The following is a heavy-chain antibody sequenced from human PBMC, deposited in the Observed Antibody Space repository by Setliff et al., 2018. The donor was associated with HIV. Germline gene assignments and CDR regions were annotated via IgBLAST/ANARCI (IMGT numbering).Heavy chain of an antibody. CDR3: ARGGIGDYYYYYMDV. Sequence: SETLSLTCTVSGGSISNYYWSWIRQPPGKELEWIGYIYYSGSPNYNPSLKSRVTISVDTSKNQFSLNLSSVTAADTAVYYCARGGIGDYYYYYMDVWGKGTTVTVSS. V-gene: IGHV4-59*01. J-gene: IGHJ6*03. D-gene: IGHD3-10*01. CDR1: GGSISNYY. CDR2: IYYSGSP.